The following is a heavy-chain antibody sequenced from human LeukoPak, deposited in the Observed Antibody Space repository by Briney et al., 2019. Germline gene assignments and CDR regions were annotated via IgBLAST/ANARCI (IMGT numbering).Heavy chain of an antibody. CDR2: ISGSGVST. D-gene: IGHD1-7*01. CDR1: GFTFDDYA. Sequence: GGSLRLSCAASGFTFDDYAMHWVRQAPGKGLEWVSAISGSGVSTYYADFVKGRFTISRDNSKNTLYLQMNSLRAEDTAVYYCAKDERNWNYNLASQTYDWGQGTLVTVSS. J-gene: IGHJ4*02. CDR3: AKDERNWNYNLASQTYD. V-gene: IGHV3-23*01.